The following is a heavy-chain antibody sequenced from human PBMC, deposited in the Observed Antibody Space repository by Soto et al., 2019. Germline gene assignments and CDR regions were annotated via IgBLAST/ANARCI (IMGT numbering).Heavy chain of an antibody. J-gene: IGHJ4*02. D-gene: IGHD7-27*01. V-gene: IGHV3-53*01. Sequence: GGSLRLSCAASGFTVSSNYMSWVRQAPGKGLEWVSVIYSGGSTYYADSVKGRFTISRDNSKNTLYLQMNSLRAEDTAVYYCARDPTGDQYYFDYWGQGTLVTVSS. CDR2: IYSGGST. CDR3: ARDPTGDQYYFDY. CDR1: GFTVSSNY.